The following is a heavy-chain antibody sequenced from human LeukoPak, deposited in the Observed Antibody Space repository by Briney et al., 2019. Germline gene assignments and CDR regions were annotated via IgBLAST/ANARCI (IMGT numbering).Heavy chain of an antibody. CDR3: ATGHGSFPGDL. CDR1: GYSIGPWYY. V-gene: IGHV4-38-2*02. J-gene: IGHJ5*02. Sequence: SETLSLTCTVSGYSIGPWYYWGWIRQPPGKGLEWIGSIFHNGSTHYNPSLESRVTISLDTSKNQFSLRLSSVTAADTAMYYCATGHGSFPGDLWGQGTLVTVSS. D-gene: IGHD3-10*01. CDR2: IFHNGST.